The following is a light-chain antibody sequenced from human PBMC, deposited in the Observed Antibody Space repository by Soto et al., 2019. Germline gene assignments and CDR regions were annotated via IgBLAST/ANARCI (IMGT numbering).Light chain of an antibody. CDR2: DVS. CDR3: SSHTSSSTLVV. Sequence: QSALTQPASVSGSPGQSITISCTGTSSDVGGYNYVSWYQQHPGKAPKLMIYDVSNRPSGVSNRFSGSESGNTASLTISGLQAEDEADYYCSSHTSSSTLVVFGGGTKLTVL. V-gene: IGLV2-14*01. CDR1: SSDVGGYNY. J-gene: IGLJ2*01.